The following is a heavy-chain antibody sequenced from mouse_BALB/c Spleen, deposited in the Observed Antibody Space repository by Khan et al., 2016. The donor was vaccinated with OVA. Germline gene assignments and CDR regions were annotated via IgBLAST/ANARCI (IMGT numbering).Heavy chain of an antibody. D-gene: IGHD1-1*01. J-gene: IGHJ3*01. CDR2: IYPFNDDT. CDR3: APVGNYYVSFAY. CDR1: GYTFTSYV. Sequence: IQLVQSGPELVKPGASVKMSCKASGYTFTSYVMHWVKQKPGLGLEWIGYIYPFNDDTKYNEKFEGKATLTSDKSSSTAYMELSSLTSEDSAVYYCAPVGNYYVSFAYWGQGTLVTVSA. V-gene: IGHV1S136*01.